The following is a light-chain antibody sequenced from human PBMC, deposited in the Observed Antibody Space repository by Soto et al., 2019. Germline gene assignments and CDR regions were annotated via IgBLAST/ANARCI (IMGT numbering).Light chain of an antibody. Sequence: QSALTQPASVSGSLGQSITISCTGTSSDVGGYKFVSWYQQHPGRAPRLIIYEVNNRPSGISDRFSGSKSGHTASLTISGLPAEDEADYYCDSYTTTSTRVFGVGTKLTVL. V-gene: IGLV2-14*01. J-gene: IGLJ3*02. CDR1: SSDVGGYKF. CDR3: DSYTTTSTRV. CDR2: EVN.